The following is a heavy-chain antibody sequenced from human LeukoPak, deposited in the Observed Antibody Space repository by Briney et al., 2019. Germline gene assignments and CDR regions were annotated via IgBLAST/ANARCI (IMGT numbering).Heavy chain of an antibody. CDR3: AKGGLSRAGLDF. CDR1: GFTFSSYG. V-gene: IGHV3-33*06. Sequence: PGGSLRLSCAASGFTFSSYGMHWVRQAPGKGLEWVAVIWYDGSNKYYADSVKGRFTISRDNSKNTLYLQMNSLRAEDTAVYYCAKGGLSRAGLDFWGQGTLVTVSS. J-gene: IGHJ4*02. D-gene: IGHD5/OR15-5a*01. CDR2: IWYDGSNK.